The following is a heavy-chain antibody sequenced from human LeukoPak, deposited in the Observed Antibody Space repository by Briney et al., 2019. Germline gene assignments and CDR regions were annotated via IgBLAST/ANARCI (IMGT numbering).Heavy chain of an antibody. J-gene: IGHJ5*02. V-gene: IGHV4-30-2*02. CDR2: IYHSGST. Sequence: SQTLSLTCAVSGGSISSGDYSWSWIRQPPGKGLEWIGYIYHSGSTYYNPSLKSRVTISVDTSKNQFSLKLSSVTAADTAVYYCARSGRGYSYGYEGWFDPWGQGTLVTVSS. D-gene: IGHD5-18*01. CDR3: ARSGRGYSYGYEGWFDP. CDR1: GGSISSGDYS.